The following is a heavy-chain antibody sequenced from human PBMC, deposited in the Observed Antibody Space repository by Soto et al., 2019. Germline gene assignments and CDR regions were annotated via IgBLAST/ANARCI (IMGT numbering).Heavy chain of an antibody. CDR1: GFTFSSYA. V-gene: IGHV3-23*01. J-gene: IGHJ4*02. D-gene: IGHD6-6*01. CDR3: AKSAGSSSSKYYFDY. Sequence: GGSLRLSCAASGFTFSSYAMSWVRQAPGKGLEWVSAISGSGGSTYYADSVKGRFTISRDNSKNTLYLQMDSLRAEDTAVYYCAKSAGSSSSKYYFDYWGQGTLVTVSS. CDR2: ISGSGGST.